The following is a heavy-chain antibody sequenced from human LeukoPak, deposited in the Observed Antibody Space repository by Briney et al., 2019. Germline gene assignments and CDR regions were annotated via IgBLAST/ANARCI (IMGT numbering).Heavy chain of an antibody. V-gene: IGHV3-7*01. J-gene: IGHJ4*02. CDR1: GFTFSSYW. Sequence: PGGSLRLSCAASGFTFSSYWMSWVRQAPGKGLEWVANIKQDGSEKYYVDSVKGRFTISRDNAKNSLYLQMNSLRAEDTAVYYCARDIGGYIVATIISSLWDYWGQGTLVPVSA. CDR2: IKQDGSEK. D-gene: IGHD5-12*01. CDR3: ARDIGGYIVATIISSLWDY.